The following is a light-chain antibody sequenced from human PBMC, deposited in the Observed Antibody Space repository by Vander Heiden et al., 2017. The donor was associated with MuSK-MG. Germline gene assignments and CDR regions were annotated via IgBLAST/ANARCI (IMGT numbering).Light chain of an antibody. CDR2: DAS. CDR1: QSVSNY. J-gene: IGKJ3*01. CDR3: QQYDTYSG. Sequence: DIQLTQSPSTLSASVGDRVTITCRASQSVSNYLAWYQQKPGQAPKLLIYDASTLETGAPSRVRGSGSGTEFTLTISRLQPDDFATYYCQQYDTYSGFGHGTKVDIK. V-gene: IGKV1-5*01.